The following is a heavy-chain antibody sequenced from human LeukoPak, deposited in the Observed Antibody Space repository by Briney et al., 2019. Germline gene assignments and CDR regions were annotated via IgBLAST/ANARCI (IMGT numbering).Heavy chain of an antibody. Sequence: SETLSLTCTVSGGSISSGDYYWSWIRQHPGKGLEWIGYIHYSGSTCYNPSLKSRVTISVDTSKKQFSLKLSSVTAADTAVYYCARVGVAAKSSRYFDYWGQGTLVTVSS. CDR1: GGSISSGDYY. V-gene: IGHV4-31*03. J-gene: IGHJ4*02. D-gene: IGHD2-15*01. CDR2: IHYSGST. CDR3: ARVGVAAKSSRYFDY.